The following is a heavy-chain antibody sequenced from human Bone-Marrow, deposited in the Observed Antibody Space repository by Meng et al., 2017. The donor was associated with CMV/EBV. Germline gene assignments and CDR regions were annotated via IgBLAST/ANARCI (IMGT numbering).Heavy chain of an antibody. J-gene: IGHJ4*02. CDR1: GFTFTSSA. Sequence: ASVKVSCKASGFTFTSSAVQWVRQARGQRLEWMAMINPSGGSTTFAHNFQGRLTMTTDTSTSTAHMELSNLRSDDTAVYYCARDQISVSGLSYYFDFWGQGTLVTVSS. V-gene: IGHV1-46*01. D-gene: IGHD6-19*01. CDR2: INPSGGST. CDR3: ARDQISVSGLSYYFDF.